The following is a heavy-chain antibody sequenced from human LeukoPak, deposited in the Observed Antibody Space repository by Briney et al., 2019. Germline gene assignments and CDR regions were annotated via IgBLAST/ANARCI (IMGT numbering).Heavy chain of an antibody. V-gene: IGHV4-39*01. CDR3: ARHRAVSVVGNFYFDY. Sequence: SETLSLTCTVSGGSISSSSCYWGWIRQPPGKGLEWIGSIYYSGSTYYNPSLKSRVTISVDTSKNQFSLKLSSVTAADTAVYYCARHRAVSVVGNFYFDYWGQGTLVTVSS. CDR2: IYYSGST. D-gene: IGHD1-26*01. J-gene: IGHJ4*02. CDR1: GGSISSSSCY.